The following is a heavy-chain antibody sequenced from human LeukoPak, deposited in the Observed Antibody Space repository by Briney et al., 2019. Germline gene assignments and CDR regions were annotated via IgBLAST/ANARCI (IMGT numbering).Heavy chain of an antibody. V-gene: IGHV3-53*01. J-gene: IGHJ4*02. Sequence: PGGSLRLSCAASGFTVSSNYMSWVRQAPGKGLEWVSVIYSGGSTYYADSVKGRFTISRDNSKNTLYLQMNSLRAEDTAVYYCARVYVVVVAAPTVFDYWGQGTLVTVSS. CDR2: IYSGGST. CDR1: GFTVSSNY. CDR3: ARVYVVVVAAPTVFDY. D-gene: IGHD2-15*01.